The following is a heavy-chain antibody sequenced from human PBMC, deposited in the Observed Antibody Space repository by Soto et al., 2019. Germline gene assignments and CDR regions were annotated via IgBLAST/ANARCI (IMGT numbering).Heavy chain of an antibody. J-gene: IGHJ6*01. CDR1: GYTFISHG. Sequence: QVQLVQSGAEVKKPGASVKVSCKASGYTFISHGISWVRQAPGQGLEWMGWISGKTGNTNYAQKLQGRVTLTTDTSTSTAYMELRSLRSDDTAVYYCARVSSSIVVVPDYGMDVWGEGTTVTVSS. V-gene: IGHV1-18*04. CDR3: ARVSSSIVVVPDYGMDV. CDR2: ISGKTGNT. D-gene: IGHD2-15*01.